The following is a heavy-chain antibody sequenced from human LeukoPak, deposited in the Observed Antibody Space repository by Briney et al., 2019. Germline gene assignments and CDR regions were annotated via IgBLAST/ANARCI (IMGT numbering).Heavy chain of an antibody. CDR2: INEHGTT. V-gene: IGHV3-74*01. CDR1: GFTFSDFW. Sequence: GGSLRLSCAASGFTFSDFWMHWVRQAPGKGLVWISNINEHGTTAYADSVKGRFTISRDNAKNILCLQMNSLRAEDTAVYYCARVRGGNWGQGTLVTVSS. J-gene: IGHJ4*02. D-gene: IGHD3-16*01. CDR3: ARVRGGN.